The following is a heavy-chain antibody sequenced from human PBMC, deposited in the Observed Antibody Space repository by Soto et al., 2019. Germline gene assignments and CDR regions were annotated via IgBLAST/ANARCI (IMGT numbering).Heavy chain of an antibody. V-gene: IGHV3-15*01. Sequence: PGGSLRLSCAASGFTFSNAWMSWVRQAPGKGLEWVGRIKSKTDGGTTDYAAPVKGRFTISRDDSKNTLYLQMNSLKTEDTAVYYCTTDWPPSDTAMVSYGMDVWGQGTTVTVSS. CDR2: IKSKTDGGTT. CDR1: GFTFSNAW. J-gene: IGHJ6*02. D-gene: IGHD5-18*01. CDR3: TTDWPPSDTAMVSYGMDV.